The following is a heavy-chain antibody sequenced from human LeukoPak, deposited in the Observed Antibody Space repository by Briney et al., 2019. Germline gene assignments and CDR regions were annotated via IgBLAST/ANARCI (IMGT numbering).Heavy chain of an antibody. CDR3: AREVVRDYYYYYYMDV. Sequence: GGSLRLSCGVSGFSVSSYWMSWVRQAPGKGLEWVSSISSSSSYIYYADSVKGRFTISRDNAKNSPYLQMNSLRAEDTAVYYCAREVVRDYYYYYYMDVWGKGTTVTISS. V-gene: IGHV3-21*01. CDR2: ISSSSSYI. J-gene: IGHJ6*03. D-gene: IGHD2-15*01. CDR1: GFSVSSYW.